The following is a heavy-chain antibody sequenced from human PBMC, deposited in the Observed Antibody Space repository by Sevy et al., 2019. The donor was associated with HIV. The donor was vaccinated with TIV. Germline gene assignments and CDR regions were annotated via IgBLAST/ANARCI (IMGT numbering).Heavy chain of an antibody. Sequence: GESLKISCAASGFIFSSHELNWVRQAPGKGLEWVSYVSSRGAITHYADSVRGRFTISRDNAQNSLYLQMNSLRVEDTAIYFCARGLSTYGSYYFDFWGLGTLVTVSS. CDR1: GFIFSSHE. D-gene: IGHD3-10*01. CDR2: VSSRGAIT. CDR3: ARGLSTYGSYYFDF. J-gene: IGHJ4*02. V-gene: IGHV3-48*03.